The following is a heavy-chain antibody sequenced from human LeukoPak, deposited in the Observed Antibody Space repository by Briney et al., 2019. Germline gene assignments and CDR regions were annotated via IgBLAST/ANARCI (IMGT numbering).Heavy chain of an antibody. CDR1: GFTFSSYA. J-gene: IGHJ4*02. D-gene: IGHD5-18*01. CDR2: ISGSDNST. CDR3: TRHADLVDTAMGGMTD. V-gene: IGHV3-23*01. Sequence: GGSLRLSCAASGFTFSSYAMSWVRQAPGKGLEWVSTISGSDNSTYYAGSVKGRFTISRDNSKNTLYLQMNSLRAEDTAVYYCTRHADLVDTAMGGMTDWGQGTLVTVSS.